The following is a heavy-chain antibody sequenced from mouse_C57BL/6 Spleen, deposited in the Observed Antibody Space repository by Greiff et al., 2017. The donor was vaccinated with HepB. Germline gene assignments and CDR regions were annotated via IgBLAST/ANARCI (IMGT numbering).Heavy chain of an antibody. Sequence: EVQLQQSGPGLVKPSQSLSLTCSVTGYSITSGYYWNWIRQFPGNKLEWMGYISYDGSNNYNPSLKNRISITRDTSKNQFFLKLNSVTTEDTATYYCAREVGYPFPFDYWGQGTTLTVSS. CDR1: GYSITSGYY. V-gene: IGHV3-6*01. J-gene: IGHJ2*01. CDR3: AREVGYPFPFDY. CDR2: ISYDGSN. D-gene: IGHD2-2*01.